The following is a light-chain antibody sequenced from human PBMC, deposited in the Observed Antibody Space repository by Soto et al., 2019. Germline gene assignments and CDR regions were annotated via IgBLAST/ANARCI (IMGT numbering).Light chain of an antibody. Sequence: ELVFTQSPGTLPLSPVDRATLSCMASQSVSNYVAWYQQRPGQAPRLLIYDASNRATGIPDRFSGSGSGTDFTLTISRLEPEDFAVYYCQQYGGSPRTFGQGTKVDI. CDR2: DAS. V-gene: IGKV3-20*01. CDR3: QQYGGSPRT. J-gene: IGKJ1*01. CDR1: QSVSNY.